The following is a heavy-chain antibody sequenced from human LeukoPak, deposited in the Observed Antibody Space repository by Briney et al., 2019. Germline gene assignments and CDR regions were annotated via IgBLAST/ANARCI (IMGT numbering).Heavy chain of an antibody. CDR3: AHMHSSGWYLAPPDY. CDR2: IRYDGSNK. Sequence: PGGSLRLSCAASGSTFSSYGMHWVRQAPGKGLEWVAFIRYDGSNKYYADSVKGRFTISRDNSKNTLYLQMNSLRAEDTAVYYCAHMHSSGWYLAPPDYWGQGTLVTVSS. V-gene: IGHV3-30*02. D-gene: IGHD6-19*01. CDR1: GSTFSSYG. J-gene: IGHJ4*02.